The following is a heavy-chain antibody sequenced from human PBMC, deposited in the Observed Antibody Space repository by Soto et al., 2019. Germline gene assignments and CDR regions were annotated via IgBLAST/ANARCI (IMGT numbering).Heavy chain of an antibody. CDR2: IKQDGSEK. D-gene: IGHD1-26*01. CDR3: ARGRGYYYGMDV. Sequence: GGSLRLSCAASGFTFSSYSMTWVRQAPGKGLERVANIKQDGSEKYYVDSLKGRFTISRDNAKNSLYLQINSLRAEDRAVYYCARGRGYYYGMDVWGQGTSVTVSS. CDR1: GFTFSSYS. V-gene: IGHV3-7*03. J-gene: IGHJ6*02.